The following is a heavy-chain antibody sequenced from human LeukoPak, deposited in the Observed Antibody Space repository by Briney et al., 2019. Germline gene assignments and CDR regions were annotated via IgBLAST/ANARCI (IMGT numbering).Heavy chain of an antibody. V-gene: IGHV3-30*18. CDR1: GFTFSSYG. J-gene: IGHJ4*02. Sequence: GGSLRLSCAASGFTFSSYGMHWVRQAPGKGLEWVAVMSYDGSNKYYADSVKGRFTISRDNSKNTLYLQMNSLRAEDTAVYYCAKDDDSSGYYHCALDYRGQGTLVTVSS. D-gene: IGHD3-22*01. CDR2: MSYDGSNK. CDR3: AKDDDSSGYYHCALDY.